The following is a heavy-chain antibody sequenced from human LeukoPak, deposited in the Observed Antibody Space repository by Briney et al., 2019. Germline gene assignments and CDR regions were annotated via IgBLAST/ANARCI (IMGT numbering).Heavy chain of an antibody. Sequence: GGSLRLSCAASGFTFSSYGMSWVRQAPGKGLEWVSAISGSGSSTYFADSVKGRFTISRDNAKNSLSLQMNSLRADDTAVYYCARGQIYYDGSGFDYWGQGTLVTVSS. V-gene: IGHV3-21*01. CDR2: ISGSGSST. CDR3: ARGQIYYDGSGFDY. CDR1: GFTFSSYG. D-gene: IGHD3-22*01. J-gene: IGHJ4*02.